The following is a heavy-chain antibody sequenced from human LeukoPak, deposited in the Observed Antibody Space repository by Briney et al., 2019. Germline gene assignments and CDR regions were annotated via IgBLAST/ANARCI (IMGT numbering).Heavy chain of an antibody. V-gene: IGHV1-2*02. CDR3: ARDMGRYSGYDYDY. CDR1: GYTFTDYY. CDR2: IHPNGGAT. J-gene: IGHJ4*02. D-gene: IGHD5-12*01. Sequence: GASVKVSCKASGYTFTDYYIHWVRQAPGQGLEWMAWIHPNGGATQYAQRFQGRVTLTRDTSISTTYTELSRLRSDDTAVYYCARDMGRYSGYDYDYWGQGTLVTVSS.